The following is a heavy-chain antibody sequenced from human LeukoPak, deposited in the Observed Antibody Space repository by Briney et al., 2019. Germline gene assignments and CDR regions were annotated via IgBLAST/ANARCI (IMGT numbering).Heavy chain of an antibody. CDR1: GFTFSNAW. CDR3: TTDLGRRSYNWNDYTSPDDY. V-gene: IGHV3-15*01. J-gene: IGHJ4*02. D-gene: IGHD1-20*01. CDR2: IKSKTDGGTT. Sequence: PGGSLRLSCAASGFTFSNAWMSWVRQAPGKGLEWVGRIKSKTDGGTTDYAAPVKGRFTISRDDSKNTLYLQMNSLKTEDTAVYYCTTDLGRRSYNWNDYTSPDDYWGQGTLVTVSS.